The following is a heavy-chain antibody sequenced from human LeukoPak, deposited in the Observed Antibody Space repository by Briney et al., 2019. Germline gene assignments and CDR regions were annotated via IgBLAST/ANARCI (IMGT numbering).Heavy chain of an antibody. CDR1: VFTFSSYA. V-gene: IGHV3-23*01. CDR3: AKDMRGGSGSYYFGYFDY. J-gene: IGHJ4*02. Sequence: PGGSLRLSCAASVFTFSSYAMSWVRQAPGKGLEWVSAISGSGGSTYYADSVKGRFTISRDNSKNTLYLQMNSLRAEDTAVYYCAKDMRGGSGSYYFGYFDYWGQGTLVTVSS. D-gene: IGHD1-26*01. CDR2: ISGSGGST.